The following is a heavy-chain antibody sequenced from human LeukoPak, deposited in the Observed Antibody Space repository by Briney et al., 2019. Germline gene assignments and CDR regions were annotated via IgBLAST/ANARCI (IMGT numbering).Heavy chain of an antibody. V-gene: IGHV3-33*01. CDR1: GFTFSSYG. CDR2: IWYDGSNK. D-gene: IGHD6-13*01. Sequence: PGGSLRLSCAASGFTFSSYGMHWVRQAPAKGLEWVAVIWYDGSNKYYADSVKGRFTISRDNSKNTLYLQMNSLRAEDTAVYYCARGAAARYYFDYWGQGTLVTVSS. J-gene: IGHJ4*02. CDR3: ARGAAARYYFDY.